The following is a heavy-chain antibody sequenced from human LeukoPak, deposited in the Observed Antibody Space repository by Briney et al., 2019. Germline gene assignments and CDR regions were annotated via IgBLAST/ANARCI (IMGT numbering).Heavy chain of an antibody. D-gene: IGHD3-10*01. CDR3: ARRANGSGSYYFDY. V-gene: IGHV1-2*02. Sequence: ASVKVSCKASGYTFTGYYMHWVRQAPGQGLEWMGWINPNGGGTNYAQKFQGRVTMTRDTSISTAYMELSRLRSDDTAVYYCARRANGSGSYYFDYWGQGTLVTVSS. CDR1: GYTFTGYY. CDR2: INPNGGGT. J-gene: IGHJ4*02.